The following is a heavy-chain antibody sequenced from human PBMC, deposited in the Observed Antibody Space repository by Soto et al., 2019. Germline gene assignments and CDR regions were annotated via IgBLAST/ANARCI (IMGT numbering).Heavy chain of an antibody. CDR1: GFTFSNYA. CDR2: SIGGGGDT. Sequence: EMQLLESGGGLVQTGESLRLSCTASGFTFSNYAMSWVRQAPGKGPEWVSSIGGGGDTYYTDALKGRFTVSGDDPKSTLYLQKNGLRAEYTSRYYCARAEVPGIGEGDWFAPWGQGNLVSVSS. D-gene: IGHD6-19*01. J-gene: IGHJ5*02. CDR3: ARAEVPGIGEGDWFAP. V-gene: IGHV3-23*01.